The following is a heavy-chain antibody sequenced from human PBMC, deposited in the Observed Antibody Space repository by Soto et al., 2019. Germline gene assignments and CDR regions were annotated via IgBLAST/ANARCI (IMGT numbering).Heavy chain of an antibody. D-gene: IGHD1-1*01. J-gene: IGHJ4*02. CDR3: AKEPATAKPEGVDF. V-gene: IGHV1-2*02. Sequence: VKVSCKASGYTFSDYYIHWVRQAPGQGLEWMGWINPNSGGTKYAPKFQGGVTMTRDTSVTTAYMELSRLRSGDTAVYYCAKEPATAKPEGVDFWGQGTLVTVSS. CDR2: INPNSGGT. CDR1: GYTFSDYY.